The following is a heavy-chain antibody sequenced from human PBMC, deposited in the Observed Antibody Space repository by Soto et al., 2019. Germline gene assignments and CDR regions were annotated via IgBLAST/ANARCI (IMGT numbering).Heavy chain of an antibody. J-gene: IGHJ5*02. CDR2: IGGSGGIT. CDR3: VKNSGWFNT. Sequence: GGSLRLSCAASGFTFGNTDMSWVRQAPGEGLEWVSTIGGSGGITYYADSVKGRFTISRDNSRNTVYLQMNSLRGDDTALYYCVKNSGWFNTWGQGALVTVSS. D-gene: IGHD3-10*01. CDR1: GFTFGNTD. V-gene: IGHV3-23*01.